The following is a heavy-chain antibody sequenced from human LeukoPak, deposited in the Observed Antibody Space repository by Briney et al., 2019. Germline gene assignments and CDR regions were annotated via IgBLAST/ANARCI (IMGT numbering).Heavy chain of an antibody. Sequence: SGTLSLTCTVSGGSISGSSYYWGWIRQPPGKGLEWIGSIYYSGTTYYNPSLKSRVTISVDTSKNQFSLKLSSLTAADTAVYYCARVGGILIGYGTFDIWGQGTMVAVSS. CDR3: ARVGGILIGYGTFDI. CDR2: IYYSGTT. V-gene: IGHV4-39*07. D-gene: IGHD3-9*01. CDR1: GGSISGSSYY. J-gene: IGHJ3*02.